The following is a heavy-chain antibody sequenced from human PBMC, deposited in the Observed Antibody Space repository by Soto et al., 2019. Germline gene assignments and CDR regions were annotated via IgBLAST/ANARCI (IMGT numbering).Heavy chain of an antibody. CDR1: GFTFSSYG. Sequence: QVQLVESGGGVVQPGRSLRLSCAASGFTFSSYGMHWVRQAPGKGLEWVAVIWHDGSNKYYADSVKGRFTISRDNSKNMLYLQMNSLRAEDTAVYYCARDARGSFDYWGQGTLVTVSS. D-gene: IGHD3-10*01. V-gene: IGHV3-33*01. CDR3: ARDARGSFDY. CDR2: IWHDGSNK. J-gene: IGHJ4*02.